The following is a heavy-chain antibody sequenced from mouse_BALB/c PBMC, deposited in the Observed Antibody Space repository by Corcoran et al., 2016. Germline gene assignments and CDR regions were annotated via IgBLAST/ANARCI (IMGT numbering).Heavy chain of an antibody. J-gene: IGHJ2*01. CDR1: GYTFTDYD. Sequence: QIQLQQSGPEQVKPGASEKISCKASGYTFTDYDINWVKQKPGQGLEWIGWIYPGSGNTKYNEKFKGKATLTVDTSSSTAYMQLSSLTSEDTAVYFCARWGNYYFDYWGQGTTLTVSS. CDR3: ARWGNYYFDY. V-gene: IGHV1-84*02. D-gene: IGHD2-1*01. CDR2: IYPGSGNT.